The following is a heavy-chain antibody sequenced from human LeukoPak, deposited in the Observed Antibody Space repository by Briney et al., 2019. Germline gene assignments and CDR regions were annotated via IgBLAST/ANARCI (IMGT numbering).Heavy chain of an antibody. CDR2: IKQDGSEK. CDR1: EFTFSNYW. CDR3: ARRGLRSQSGKPYYGSDV. D-gene: IGHD3-10*01. J-gene: IGHJ6*02. Sequence: GGSLRLSCAASEFTFSNYWMSWVRQAPGKGLDWVANIKQDGSEKQYVESVKGRFTISRDNAKNSLYLQMNSLRAEDTAVYYCARRGLRSQSGKPYYGSDVWGQGSTVTVSS. V-gene: IGHV3-7*01.